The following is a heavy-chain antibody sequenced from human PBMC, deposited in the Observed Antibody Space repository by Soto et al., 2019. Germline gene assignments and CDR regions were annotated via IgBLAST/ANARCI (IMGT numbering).Heavy chain of an antibody. Sequence: SETLSLTCTVSGGSISTYYWSWIRQPAGKGLEWIGRIYTSGTTNYNPSLKSRLTMSVDTSKNQFSLKLSSVTAADTAVYYCARKIASYWYFDLWGRGTLVTSPQ. CDR1: GGSISTYY. CDR2: IYTSGTT. V-gene: IGHV4-4*07. J-gene: IGHJ2*01. CDR3: ARKIASYWYFDL.